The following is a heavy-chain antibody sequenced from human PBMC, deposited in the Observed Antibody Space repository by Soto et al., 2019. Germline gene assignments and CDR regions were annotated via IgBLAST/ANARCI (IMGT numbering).Heavy chain of an antibody. CDR2: IYYSGST. Sequence: SETLSLTCTVSGGSISSYYWSWIRQPPGKGLEWIGYIYYSGSTNFNPSLKSRVTISVDTSKNQFSLKLSSVTAADTAVYYCARGEGYYYDSSGYYYDYWGQGTLVTVSS. CDR3: ARGEGYYYDSSGYYYDY. D-gene: IGHD3-22*01. V-gene: IGHV4-59*01. CDR1: GGSISSYY. J-gene: IGHJ4*02.